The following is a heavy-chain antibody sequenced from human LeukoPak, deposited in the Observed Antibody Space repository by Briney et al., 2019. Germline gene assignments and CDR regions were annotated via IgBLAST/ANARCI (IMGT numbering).Heavy chain of an antibody. D-gene: IGHD2-2*01. V-gene: IGHV3-21*01. CDR3: ASQIVVVPAANFRPVDY. Sequence: GGSLRLSCAASGFTFSSCSMNWVRQAPGKGLEWVSSISSSSSYIYYTDSVKGRFTISRDNAKNSLYLQMNSLRAEDTAAYYCASQIVVVPAANFRPVDYWGQGTLVTVSS. CDR1: GFTFSSCS. J-gene: IGHJ4*02. CDR2: ISSSSSYI.